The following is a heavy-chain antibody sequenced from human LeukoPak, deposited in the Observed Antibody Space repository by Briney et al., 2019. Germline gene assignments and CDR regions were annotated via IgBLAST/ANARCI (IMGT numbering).Heavy chain of an antibody. V-gene: IGHV1-2*06. CDR2: FNPNSGGT. CDR3: ARAPTLNGDLDY. D-gene: IGHD4-17*01. J-gene: IGHJ4*02. Sequence: SVKLSCKASGYTFTGYYFHWVRQAPGQGLEWMGRFNPNSGGTNYAQKFQGRVTMTRDTSSSTAYMELSRLKSDDTAVYYCARAPTLNGDLDYWGQGTLVTVSS. CDR1: GYTFTGYY.